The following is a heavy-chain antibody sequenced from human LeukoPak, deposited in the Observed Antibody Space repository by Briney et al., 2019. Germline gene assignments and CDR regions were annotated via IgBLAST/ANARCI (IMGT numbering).Heavy chain of an antibody. D-gene: IGHD6-13*01. CDR2: INPNSGGT. CDR3: ARNGVGYSSSWYKDGFDI. CDR1: GYTFTGYY. Sequence: ASVKVSCKASGYTFTGYYMHWVRQAPGQGLERMGWINPNSGGTNYAQKFQGRVTMTRDTSISTAYMELRRLRSDDTAVYYCARNGVGYSSSWYKDGFDIWGQGTMVTVSS. V-gene: IGHV1-2*02. J-gene: IGHJ3*02.